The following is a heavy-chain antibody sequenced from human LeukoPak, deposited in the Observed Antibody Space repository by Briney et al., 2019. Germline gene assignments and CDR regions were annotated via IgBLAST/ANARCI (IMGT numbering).Heavy chain of an antibody. Sequence: SETLSLTCAVYGGSFSGYYWSWIRQPPGKGLEWIGEINHSGSTNYNPSLKSRVTISVDTSKNQFSLKLSSVTAADTAVYYCSGGRFGGLLWTPWGQGTLVTVSS. D-gene: IGHD3-10*01. CDR2: INHSGST. V-gene: IGHV4-34*01. J-gene: IGHJ4*02. CDR3: SGGRFGGLLWTP. CDR1: GGSFSGYY.